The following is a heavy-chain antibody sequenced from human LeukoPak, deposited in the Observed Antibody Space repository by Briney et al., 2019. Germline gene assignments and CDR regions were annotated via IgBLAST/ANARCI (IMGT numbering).Heavy chain of an antibody. CDR3: ARDGWFGELGLWFAP. J-gene: IGHJ5*02. Sequence: ASVKVSCKASGYTFTSYYMHWVRQAPGQGLEWMGIINPSGGSTSYAQKFQGRVTMTRDTSTSTVYMELSSLRSEDTAVYYCARDGWFGELGLWFAPWGPGSLVTVSS. V-gene: IGHV1-46*03. CDR1: GYTFTSYY. CDR2: INPSGGST. D-gene: IGHD3-10*01.